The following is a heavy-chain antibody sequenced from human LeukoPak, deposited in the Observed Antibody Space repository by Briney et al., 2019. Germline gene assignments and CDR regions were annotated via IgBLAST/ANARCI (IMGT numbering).Heavy chain of an antibody. Sequence: PGGSLRLSCAASGITFGYNWMHWVRRGPGKGLVWISRINSDGGGAIYADSVKGRFTVSRDNAKNTLYLQMNSLRAEDTAVYYCARDVPHNWFDTWGQGPLVTVSS. CDR3: ARDVPHNWFDT. V-gene: IGHV3-74*01. CDR2: INSDGGGA. CDR1: GITFGYNW. J-gene: IGHJ5*02.